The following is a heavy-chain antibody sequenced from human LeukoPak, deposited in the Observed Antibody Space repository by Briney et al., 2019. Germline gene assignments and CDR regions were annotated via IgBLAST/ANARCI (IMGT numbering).Heavy chain of an antibody. CDR1: GFDFSTYG. Sequence: QPGRSLRLSCAASGFDFSTYGMHWVRQAPGKGLEWVSAISGSGGSTYYADSVKGRFTISRDNSKNTLYLQMNSLRAEDTAVYYCAKRRGSGSYYPLDYWGQGTLVTVSS. V-gene: IGHV3-23*01. CDR3: AKRRGSGSYYPLDY. J-gene: IGHJ4*02. D-gene: IGHD3-10*01. CDR2: ISGSGGST.